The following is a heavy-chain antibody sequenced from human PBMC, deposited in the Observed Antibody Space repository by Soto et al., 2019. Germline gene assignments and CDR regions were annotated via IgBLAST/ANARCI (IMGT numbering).Heavy chain of an antibody. CDR3: ARAERDYFGVADFFDS. V-gene: IGHV1-3*01. Sequence: QVQLLQSGAEVREPGASVRVSCTTSGYTFTKYNIHWLRQAPGQSLEWMGWINAGNGNTRYSQRFQGRVTMTADTSASVAHMAMASLTTEDTGTYFCARAERDYFGVADFFDSWGQGTLVLVSS. J-gene: IGHJ4*02. CDR2: INAGNGNT. CDR1: GYTFTKYN. D-gene: IGHD3-10*01.